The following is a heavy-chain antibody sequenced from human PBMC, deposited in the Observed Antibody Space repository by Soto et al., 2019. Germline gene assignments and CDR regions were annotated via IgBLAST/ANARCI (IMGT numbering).Heavy chain of an antibody. CDR3: AGDAQPKGVAADGTSDY. Sequence: QVQLVQSGPEVKNPGASVKVSCKASGYTFKNYGIKWVRQAPGQGLEWVGWITTYNGNRHSAEKFQGRVTMTTDTSTSTTSMELRSLTSDDTGVYYCAGDAQPKGVAADGTSDYWGQGTLVTVSS. D-gene: IGHD6-19*01. CDR2: ITTYNGNR. CDR1: GYTFKNYG. J-gene: IGHJ4*02. V-gene: IGHV1-18*01.